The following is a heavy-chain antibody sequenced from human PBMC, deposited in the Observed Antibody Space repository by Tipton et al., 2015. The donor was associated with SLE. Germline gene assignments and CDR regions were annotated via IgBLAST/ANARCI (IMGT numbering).Heavy chain of an antibody. Sequence: TLSLTCTVSGDSLTSDSWTWIRQPPGKGLGWIGYISYSGSTNYNPSVRSRVSISLDTSKNQFSLKVKSVTTADTAVYYCARMRGGYNAHHWGQGILVTVSS. V-gene: IGHV4-59*01. CDR1: GDSLTSDS. J-gene: IGHJ5*02. D-gene: IGHD5-24*01. CDR2: ISYSGST. CDR3: ARMRGGYNAHH.